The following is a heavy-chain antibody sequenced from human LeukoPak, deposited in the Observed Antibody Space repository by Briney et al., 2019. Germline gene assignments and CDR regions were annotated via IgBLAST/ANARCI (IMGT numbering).Heavy chain of an antibody. CDR3: VRLWPSYIVVVTAMGGYFHH. J-gene: IGHJ4*02. D-gene: IGHD2-21*02. CDR2: IYYSGST. V-gene: IGHV4-59*01. CDR1: GRSLNSNY. Sequence: PSETMSPTCTVAGRSLNSNYWSWIRQPPGKGLEWIGYIYYSGSTNYNPSLKSRVTISVDTSKNQFSLKLSSVTAADPAVYYFVRLWPSYIVVVTAMGGYFHHGGEGPVVSVSS.